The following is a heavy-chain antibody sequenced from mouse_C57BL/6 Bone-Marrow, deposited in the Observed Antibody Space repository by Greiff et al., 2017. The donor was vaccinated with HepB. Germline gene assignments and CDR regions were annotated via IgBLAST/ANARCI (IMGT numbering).Heavy chain of an antibody. CDR1: GYTFTSYG. Sequence: QVQLQQSGAELARPGASVKLSCKASGYTFTSYGISWVKQRTGQGLEWIGEIYPRSGNTYYNEKFKGKATLTADKSSSTAYMELRSLTSEDSAVYFCARGGYDYGGMDYWGQGTTLTVSS. J-gene: IGHJ2*01. CDR2: IYPRSGNT. V-gene: IGHV1-81*01. CDR3: ARGGYDYGGMDY. D-gene: IGHD2-4*01.